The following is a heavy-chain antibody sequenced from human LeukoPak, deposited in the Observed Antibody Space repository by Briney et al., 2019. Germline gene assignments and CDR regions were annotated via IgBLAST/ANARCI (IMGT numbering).Heavy chain of an antibody. V-gene: IGHV3-66*01. Sequence: QSGGSLRLSYAASGFTFSSSYMGWVRQAPGKGLEWVSVLYTGGSAYYADSVKGRFTISRDNSKNTLYLQMNSLSAEDTAVYYCARGLAAAGSTFDYWGQGTLVTVSS. J-gene: IGHJ4*02. CDR2: LYTGGSA. D-gene: IGHD6-13*01. CDR1: GFTFSSSY. CDR3: ARGLAAAGSTFDY.